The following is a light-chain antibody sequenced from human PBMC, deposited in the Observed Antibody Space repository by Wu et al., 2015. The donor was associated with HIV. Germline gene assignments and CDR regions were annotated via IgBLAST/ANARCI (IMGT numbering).Light chain of an antibody. CDR1: HPINRW. V-gene: IGKV1-5*03. Sequence: DVQMTQSPSTLSASVGDRVTITCRTSHPINRWLAWYQQKPGRAPKLLIYEASTLESGVPSRFSGGGSWTEFTLTISNLQPDDFATYYCQQYDVLWTFGQGTKVESK. J-gene: IGKJ1*01. CDR2: EAS. CDR3: QQYDVLWT.